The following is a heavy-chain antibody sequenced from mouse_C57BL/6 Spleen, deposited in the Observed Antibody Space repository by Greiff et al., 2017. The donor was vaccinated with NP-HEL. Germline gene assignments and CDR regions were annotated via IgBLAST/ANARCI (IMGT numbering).Heavy chain of an antibody. D-gene: IGHD2-4*01. CDR2: ISNSGSS. CDR1: GYSITSDY. Sequence: EVQLVESGPGLAKPSQSLSLTCSVTGYSITSDYWNWIRKFPGNKLEYMGYISNSGSSYYNPYITSRITITCATSKNQYYLQWNSVTTDDTASDYCAQHPWVNDYDGGWFAYWGQGTLVTVSA. V-gene: IGHV3-8*01. J-gene: IGHJ3*01. CDR3: AQHPWVNDYDGGWFAY.